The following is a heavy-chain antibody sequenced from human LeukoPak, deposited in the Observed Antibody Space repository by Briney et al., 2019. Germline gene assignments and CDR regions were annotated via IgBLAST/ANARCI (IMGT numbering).Heavy chain of an antibody. CDR3: AKPLGLGTVTTFDY. D-gene: IGHD4-17*01. J-gene: IGHJ4*02. CDR1: GFTFSNYA. Sequence: GGSLRLSCAVSGFTFSNYAMSWVRQAPGKGLEWASTISSGGGSTYYADSVKGRFTISRDNSKNTLYLQLNSLRAEDTAVYYCAKPLGLGTVTTFDYWGQGTLVTVSS. CDR2: ISSGGGST. V-gene: IGHV3-23*01.